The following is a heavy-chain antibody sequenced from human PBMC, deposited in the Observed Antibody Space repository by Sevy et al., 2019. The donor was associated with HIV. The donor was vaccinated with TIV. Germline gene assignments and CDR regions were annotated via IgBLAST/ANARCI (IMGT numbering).Heavy chain of an antibody. D-gene: IGHD3-16*01. CDR1: GFTFSSYA. Sequence: GGSLRLSCAASGFTFSSYAMHWVRQAPGKGLEWVAVISYDGSNKYYADSVKGRFTISRDNSKNTLYLKMNSLRAEDTAVYYCARVWEGRGAGHGMFDYWGQGTLVTVSS. J-gene: IGHJ4*02. CDR3: ARVWEGRGAGHGMFDY. CDR2: ISYDGSNK. V-gene: IGHV3-30-3*01.